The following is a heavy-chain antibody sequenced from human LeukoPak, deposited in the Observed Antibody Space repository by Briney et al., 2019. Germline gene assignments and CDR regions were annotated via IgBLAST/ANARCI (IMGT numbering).Heavy chain of an antibody. V-gene: IGHV3-23*01. CDR3: AKDGLYDRTDDY. Sequence: PGGSLSLSCAASGFTVSTKYMSWVRQAPGKGLEWVSAISGSGGSTYYADSVKGRFTISRDNSKNTLYLQMNSLRAEDTAVYYCAKDGLYDRTDDYWGQGTLVTVSS. CDR2: ISGSGGST. J-gene: IGHJ4*02. D-gene: IGHD3-22*01. CDR1: GFTVSTKY.